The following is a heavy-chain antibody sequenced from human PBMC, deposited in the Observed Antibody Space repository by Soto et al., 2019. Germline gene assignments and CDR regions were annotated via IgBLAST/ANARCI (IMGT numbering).Heavy chain of an antibody. D-gene: IGHD3-22*01. Sequence: GSLRLSCAASGFTFSSYWMSWVRQAPGKGLEWVANIKQDGSEKYYVDSVKGRFTISRDNAKNSLYLQMNSLRAEDTAVYYCASDSGYKRAWSYYFDYWGQGTLVTVSS. V-gene: IGHV3-7*03. J-gene: IGHJ4*02. CDR2: IKQDGSEK. CDR1: GFTFSSYW. CDR3: ASDSGYKRAWSYYFDY.